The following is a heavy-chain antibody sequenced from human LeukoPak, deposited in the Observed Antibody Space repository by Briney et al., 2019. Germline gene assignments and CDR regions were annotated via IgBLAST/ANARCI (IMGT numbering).Heavy chain of an antibody. V-gene: IGHV4-4*07. D-gene: IGHD3-22*01. CDR3: ARDLALVGYYYYMDV. Sequence: SVTLSLTCTVSSDSISDYYWTWMPQPAGKGLVWSGRIICSGHTNYAHSLPSRLAMSLDTSKNQISLRLNSVTAADTAVYCCARDLALVGYYYYMDVWGKGTSVTVSS. CDR2: IICSGHT. CDR1: SDSISDYY. J-gene: IGHJ6*03.